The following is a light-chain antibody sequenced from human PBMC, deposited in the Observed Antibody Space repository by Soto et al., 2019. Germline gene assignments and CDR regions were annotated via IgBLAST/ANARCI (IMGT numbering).Light chain of an antibody. V-gene: IGKV3-20*01. CDR3: QLYGRSPPPYQ. CDR1: QSVSSSY. CDR2: GAS. J-gene: IGKJ1*01. Sequence: TQSRAPVPLSPEESGTLYWRANQSVSSSYLAWYQQKPGQAPRLLIYGASSRATGIPDRFSGSGSGTDFTLSISRLEPEDCAVYYCQLYGRSPPPYQFGQGTKVDIK.